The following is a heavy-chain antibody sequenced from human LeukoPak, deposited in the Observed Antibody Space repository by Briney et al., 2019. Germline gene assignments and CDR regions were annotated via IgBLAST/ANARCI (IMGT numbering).Heavy chain of an antibody. CDR3: AKSGYNRFDY. D-gene: IGHD5-24*01. Sequence: GGSLRLSCAASRFTFSTYWMHWVRQAPGKGVVWVSRINSDGSTTGYADSVKGRFTISRDNSKNTLYLQMNSLRAEDTAVYYCAKSGYNRFDYWGQGTLVTVSS. J-gene: IGHJ4*02. CDR1: RFTFSTYW. V-gene: IGHV3-74*01. CDR2: INSDGSTT.